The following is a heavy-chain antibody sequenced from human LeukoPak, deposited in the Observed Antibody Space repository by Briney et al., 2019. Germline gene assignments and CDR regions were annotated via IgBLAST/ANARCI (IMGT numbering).Heavy chain of an antibody. CDR2: IKGNGFDT. V-gene: IGHV3-23*01. J-gene: IGHJ4*02. CDR1: GFIFSNYA. D-gene: IGHD3-16*01. CDR3: AKDTGPLMITFGGVVISYFDY. Sequence: GGSLRLSCAGSGFIFSNYAMSWVRQTPGKGLEWVSGIKGNGFDTYYADSVKGRFTVSRDNSKNTLSLQMNSLSAEDTAVYYCAKDTGPLMITFGGVVISYFDYWGQGALVTVSS.